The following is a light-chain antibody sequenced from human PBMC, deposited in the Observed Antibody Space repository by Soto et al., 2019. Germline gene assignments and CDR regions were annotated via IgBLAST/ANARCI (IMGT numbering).Light chain of an antibody. CDR3: QQYGGSPWT. V-gene: IGKV3-20*01. Sequence: EIVLTQSPGTLSLSPGERATLSYRASQSVSSSYLAWYQQKPGQAPRLLIYGASSRATGIPDRFGGSGSGTDFTLTISRLKPEDFAVYYCQQYGGSPWTFGQGTNVDI. J-gene: IGKJ1*01. CDR1: QSVSSSY. CDR2: GAS.